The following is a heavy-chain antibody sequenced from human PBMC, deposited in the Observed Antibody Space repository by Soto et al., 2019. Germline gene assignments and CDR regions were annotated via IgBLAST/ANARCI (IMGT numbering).Heavy chain of an antibody. CDR1: GYTFTSYG. Sequence: ASVKVSCKASGYTFTSYGISWVRQAPGQGLEWMGWISAYNGDTNYAQKLQGRVTMTTDTSTSTAYMELRSLRSDDTAVYYCVVAAQPYYFDYWGQGTLVTVSS. D-gene: IGHD2-15*01. V-gene: IGHV1-18*01. CDR2: ISAYNGDT. CDR3: VVAAQPYYFDY. J-gene: IGHJ4*02.